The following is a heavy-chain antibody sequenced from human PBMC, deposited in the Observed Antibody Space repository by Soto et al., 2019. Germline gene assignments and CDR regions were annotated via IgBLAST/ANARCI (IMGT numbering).Heavy chain of an antibody. CDR1: GFTFSNFG. V-gene: IGHV3-23*01. J-gene: IGHJ4*02. D-gene: IGHD3-3*01. Sequence: GGSLRLSCAASGFTFSNFGMSWVRQAPGKGLEWVSVISASGDATYYAASVKGRFTLSRDNSKNTLYLEMNSLTVADTAVYYCAKKVTIYAVDPADYWGQGTQVTVS. CDR2: ISASGDAT. CDR3: AKKVTIYAVDPADY.